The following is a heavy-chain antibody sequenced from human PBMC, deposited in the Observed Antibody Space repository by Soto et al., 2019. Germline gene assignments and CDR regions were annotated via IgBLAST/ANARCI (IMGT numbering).Heavy chain of an antibody. D-gene: IGHD3-3*01. CDR3: ARGEIVITIFGVVGSGMDV. CDR2: ISSSGSTI. Sequence: GGSLRLSCAASGFTFSDYYMSWIRQAPGKGLEWVSYISSSGSTIYYADSVKGRFTISRDNAKNSLYLQMNSLRAEDTAVYYCARGEIVITIFGVVGSGMDVWGQGTTVTVSS. CDR1: GFTFSDYY. V-gene: IGHV3-11*04. J-gene: IGHJ6*02.